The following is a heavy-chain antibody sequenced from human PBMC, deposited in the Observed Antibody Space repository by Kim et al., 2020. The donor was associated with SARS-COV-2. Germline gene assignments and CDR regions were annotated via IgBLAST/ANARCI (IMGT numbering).Heavy chain of an antibody. CDR2: IYYSGST. CDR1: GGSISSYY. J-gene: IGHJ6*02. V-gene: IGHV4-59*13. D-gene: IGHD3-3*01. Sequence: SETLSLTCTVSGGSISSYYWSWIRQPPGKGLEWIGYIYYSGSTNYNPSLKSRVTISVDTSKNQFSLKLSSVTAADTAVYYCARAGRDYDFWSGYWGRGYYYYGMDVWGQGTTVTVSS. CDR3: ARAGRDYDFWSGYWGRGYYYYGMDV.